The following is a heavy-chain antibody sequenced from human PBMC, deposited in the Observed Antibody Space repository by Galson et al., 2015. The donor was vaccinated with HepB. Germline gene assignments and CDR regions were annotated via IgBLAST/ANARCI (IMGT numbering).Heavy chain of an antibody. V-gene: IGHV3-30*04. CDR1: GFTFNSYA. J-gene: IGHJ5*01. CDR3: VKGGGYSAIRGRGGFDS. Sequence: SLRLSCAASGFTFNSYAMHWVRQAPGKGLQWVAVITYDGTNEFYARSVKGRFTISRDNSGNTLFLHMNSLRPEDTAPYYCVKGGGYSAIRGRGGFDSWGHGALVTVSS. D-gene: IGHD5-12*01. CDR2: ITYDGTNE.